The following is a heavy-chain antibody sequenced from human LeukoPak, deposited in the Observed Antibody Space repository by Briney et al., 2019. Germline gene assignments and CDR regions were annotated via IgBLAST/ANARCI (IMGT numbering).Heavy chain of an antibody. V-gene: IGHV3-23*01. D-gene: IGHD3-3*01. CDR2: ISGSGGST. CDR3: AKWLHYDFWSGYYFFDY. CDR1: GFTFSSYA. Sequence: GGSLRLSCAASGFTFSSYAMSWVRQAPGKGLEWVSAISGSGGSTYYADSVKGRFTISRDNSKNTLYLQMNSLRAEDTAVYYCAKWLHYDFWSGYYFFDYWGQGTLVTVSS. J-gene: IGHJ4*02.